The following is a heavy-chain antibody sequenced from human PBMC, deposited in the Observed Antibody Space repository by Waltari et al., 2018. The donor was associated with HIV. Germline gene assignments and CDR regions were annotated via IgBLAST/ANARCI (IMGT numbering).Heavy chain of an antibody. D-gene: IGHD3-22*01. J-gene: IGHJ4*02. CDR3: ARAPTGTYDSSGSTFDY. CDR2: INHSGST. V-gene: IGHV4-34*01. CDR1: GGSFSGYY. Sequence: QVQLQQWGAGLLKPSETLSLTCAVYGGSFSGYYWSWIRQPPGKGLEWIGEINHSGSTNYNPSLKSRVTISVDTSKNQFSLKLSSVTAADTAVYYCARAPTGTYDSSGSTFDYWGQGTLVTVSS.